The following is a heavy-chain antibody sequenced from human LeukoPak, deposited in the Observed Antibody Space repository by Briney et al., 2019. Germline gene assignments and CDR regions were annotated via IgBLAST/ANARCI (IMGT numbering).Heavy chain of an antibody. D-gene: IGHD3-16*01. CDR1: GFTFSSYW. CDR3: ARDLGGPYYYYGMDV. Sequence: GGSLRLSCAASGFTFSSYWMSWVRQAPGKGLEWVANIKQDGSEKYYVDSVKGRFTISRDNAKNSQYLQMNSLRAEDTAVYYCARDLGGPYYYYGMDVWGQGTTVTVSS. CDR2: IKQDGSEK. J-gene: IGHJ6*02. V-gene: IGHV3-7*01.